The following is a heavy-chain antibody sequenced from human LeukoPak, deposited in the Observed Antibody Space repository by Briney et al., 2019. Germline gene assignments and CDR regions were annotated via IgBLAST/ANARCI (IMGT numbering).Heavy chain of an antibody. CDR1: GFTFSSYW. CDR3: ARADTAMVPFDY. J-gene: IGHJ4*02. CDR2: IKQDGSEK. D-gene: IGHD5-18*01. V-gene: IGHV3-7*03. Sequence: GGSLRLSCAASGFTFSSYWMSWVRQAPGKGLEWVANIKQDGSEKYYVDSVKGQFTISRDNAENSLYLQMNSLRAEDTAVYYCARADTAMVPFDYWGQGTLVTVSS.